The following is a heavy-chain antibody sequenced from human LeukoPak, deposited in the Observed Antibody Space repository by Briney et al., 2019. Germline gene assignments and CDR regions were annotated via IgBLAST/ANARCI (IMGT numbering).Heavy chain of an antibody. V-gene: IGHV4-39*07. CDR3: AREPDA. Sequence: SETLSFTCTVSGDSISGSNYHWGWIRQPPGKGLEWLGTVHHTGRAFYNPSLRGRTTVSVDTSKNEFSLKLTSVTAADTAVYYCAREPDAWGQGILVIVSS. CDR2: VHHTGRA. J-gene: IGHJ5*02. CDR1: GDSISGSNYH.